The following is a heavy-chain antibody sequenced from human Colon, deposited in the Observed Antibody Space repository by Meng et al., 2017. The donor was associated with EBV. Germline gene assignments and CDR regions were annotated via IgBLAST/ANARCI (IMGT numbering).Heavy chain of an antibody. V-gene: IGHV4-34*01. D-gene: IGHD3-10*01. Sequence: QVTPQQCGACLLKPSAYLSLACAVHGGYFSGYYWNWIRQPPGKGLEWIGEINHSGSTNYNPSLKSRVTISVDTSKNQFSLKLSSVTAADTAVYYCARASYGSGSPLGESWFDPWGQGTLVTVSS. CDR2: INHSGST. CDR1: GGYFSGYY. CDR3: ARASYGSGSPLGESWFDP. J-gene: IGHJ5*02.